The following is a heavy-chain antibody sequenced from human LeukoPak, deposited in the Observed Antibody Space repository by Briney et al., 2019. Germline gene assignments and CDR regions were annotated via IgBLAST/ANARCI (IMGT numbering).Heavy chain of an antibody. CDR2: VNGDGGST. CDR1: GFSFDDYA. J-gene: IGHJ4*02. Sequence: GGSLRLSCAASGFSFDDYAMHRVRQAPEKGLEWVGLVNGDGGSTDYTDSVKGRFTISRDNSKNSLYLQMNSLRTEDTAVYYCAKDFGYSYGTFDYWGQGALVTVSS. V-gene: IGHV3-43*02. D-gene: IGHD5-18*01. CDR3: AKDFGYSYGTFDY.